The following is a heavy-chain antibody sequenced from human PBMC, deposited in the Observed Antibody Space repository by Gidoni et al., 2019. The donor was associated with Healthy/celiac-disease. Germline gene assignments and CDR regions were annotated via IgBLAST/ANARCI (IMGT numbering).Heavy chain of an antibody. V-gene: IGHV3-53*02. J-gene: IGHJ6*02. CDR2: IYSGGST. Sequence: EVQLVETGGGLIQPGGSLRLSCAASGFTVSSNYMSWVRQAPGKGLEWVSVIYSGGSTYYADSVKGRFTISRDNSKNTLYLQMNSLRAEDTAVYYCARGGVTSYGDYYYGMDVWGQGTTVTVSS. D-gene: IGHD4-17*01. CDR1: GFTVSSNY. CDR3: ARGGVTSYGDYYYGMDV.